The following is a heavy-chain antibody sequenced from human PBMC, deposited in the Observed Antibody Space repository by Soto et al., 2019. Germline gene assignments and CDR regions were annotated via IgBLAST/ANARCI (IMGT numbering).Heavy chain of an antibody. J-gene: IGHJ4*02. D-gene: IGHD4-17*01. Sequence: SETLSLTCXVSGGSISSYYWSWIRQPPGKGLEWIGYIYYSGSTNYNPSLKSRVTISVDTSKNQFSLKLSSVTAADTAVYYCARARYGDYVRYFDYWGQGTLVTVSS. CDR1: GGSISSYY. CDR2: IYYSGST. CDR3: ARARYGDYVRYFDY. V-gene: IGHV4-59*01.